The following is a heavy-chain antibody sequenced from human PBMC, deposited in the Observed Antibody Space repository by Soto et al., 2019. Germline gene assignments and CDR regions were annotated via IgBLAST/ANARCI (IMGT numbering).Heavy chain of an antibody. D-gene: IGHD6-13*01. CDR3: ARRLHSSSWCYFDY. V-gene: IGHV4-39*01. Sequence: QLQLQESGPGLVKPSKTLSLTCTVSGGSISSSSYYWGWIRQPPGKGLEWIGTIYYTGSTYYSPSLKSRVTVSVDTSKNQFSLELSSVTAADTAVYYCARRLHSSSWCYFDYWGQGTLVTVSS. CDR2: IYYTGST. CDR1: GGSISSSSYY. J-gene: IGHJ4*02.